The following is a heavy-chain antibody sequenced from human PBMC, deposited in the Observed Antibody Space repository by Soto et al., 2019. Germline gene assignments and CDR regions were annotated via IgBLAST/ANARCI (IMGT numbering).Heavy chain of an antibody. Sequence: EVQLLESGGGLVQPGGYLRLSCAASGFTFSSYAMNWFRQAPGKGLEWVSTICGSAGCTYFADSVKGRFTISRDNSKNTLYLQMNSLRAEDTAVYYCARDHRSWGYDSSGTYFDYWGQGTLVAVSS. CDR1: GFTFSSYA. CDR3: ARDHRSWGYDSSGTYFDY. D-gene: IGHD3-22*01. J-gene: IGHJ4*02. V-gene: IGHV3-23*01. CDR2: ICGSAGCT.